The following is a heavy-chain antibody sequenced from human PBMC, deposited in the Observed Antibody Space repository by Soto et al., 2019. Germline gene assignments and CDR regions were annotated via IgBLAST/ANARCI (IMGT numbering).Heavy chain of an antibody. CDR1: GFTFSSYG. J-gene: IGHJ2*01. CDR2: ISHDGSTR. CDR3: ANPFQEIGYHYDIGYFDL. Sequence: QVQLVESGGGVVQPGSSLRLSCVASGFTFSSYGMHWVRQAPDKGLEWVAVISHDGSTRYYADSVKGRFTISRDNSKNTVYLQMNSLRDEDTAVYYCANPFQEIGYHYDIGYFDLWGRGTLVTVSS. V-gene: IGHV3-30*18. D-gene: IGHD3-9*01.